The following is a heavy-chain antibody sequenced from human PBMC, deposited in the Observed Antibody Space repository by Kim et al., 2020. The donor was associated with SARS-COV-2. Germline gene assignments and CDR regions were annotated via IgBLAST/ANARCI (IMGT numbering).Heavy chain of an antibody. J-gene: IGHJ6*03. D-gene: IGHD3-3*01. CDR2: IDWDDDK. CDR3: ARTRITIFGVVIHPPYYYYMDV. Sequence: SGPTLVNPTQTLTLTCTFSGFSLSTSGMCVSWIRQPPGKALEWLARIDWDDDKYYSTSLKTRLTISKDTSKNQVVLTMTNMDPVDTATYYCARTRITIFGVVIHPPYYYYMDVWGKGTTVTVSS. V-gene: IGHV2-70*11. CDR1: GFSLSTSGMC.